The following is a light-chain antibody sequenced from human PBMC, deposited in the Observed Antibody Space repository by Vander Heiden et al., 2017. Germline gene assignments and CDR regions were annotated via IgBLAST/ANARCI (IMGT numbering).Light chain of an antibody. CDR2: EDG. CDR1: NIGSKT. J-gene: IGLJ2*01. Sequence: SYVLTQPPSVSVAPGQTARITCGGNNIGSKTVHWYQQKPGQAPVLVVYEDGDRPSGIPERFSGSNSGNTATLTIRRVEAGNEADYYCQVWDSSSDHVVFGGGTKLTVL. CDR3: QVWDSSSDHVV. V-gene: IGLV3-21*02.